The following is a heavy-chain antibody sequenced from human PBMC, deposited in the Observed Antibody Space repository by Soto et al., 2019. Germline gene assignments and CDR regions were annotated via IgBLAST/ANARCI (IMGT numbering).Heavy chain of an antibody. V-gene: IGHV4-39*01. Sequence: SETLSLTCIVSGESISSSSYYWGWIRQPPGKGLEWIGSIYYSGRTYYNPSFKSRVTISMDTSKNQFSLKLSSVTATDTAVYYCARQRTTVVTQAYFDHWGQGALVTVSS. CDR3: ARQRTTVVTQAYFDH. D-gene: IGHD2-21*02. J-gene: IGHJ4*02. CDR2: IYYSGRT. CDR1: GESISSSSYY.